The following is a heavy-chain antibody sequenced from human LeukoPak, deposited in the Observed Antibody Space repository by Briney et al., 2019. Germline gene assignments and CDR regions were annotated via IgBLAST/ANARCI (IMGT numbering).Heavy chain of an antibody. D-gene: IGHD4-17*01. CDR2: IYYSGST. V-gene: IGHV4-59*01. Sequence: SEALSLTCTVSGGSISSYYWSWIRQPPGKGLEWIGYIYYSGSTNYNPSLKSRVTISVDTSKNQFSLKLSSVTAADTAVYYCAKSADYGDYYFDYWGQGTLVTVSS. CDR3: AKSADYGDYYFDY. CDR1: GGSISSYY. J-gene: IGHJ4*02.